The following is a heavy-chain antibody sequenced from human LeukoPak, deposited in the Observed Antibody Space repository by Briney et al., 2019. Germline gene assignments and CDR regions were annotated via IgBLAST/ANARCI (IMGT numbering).Heavy chain of an antibody. CDR1: GITASSKY. CDR2: IYSGGST. J-gene: IGHJ4*02. V-gene: IGHV3-66*02. D-gene: IGHD2-8*02. Sequence: GGSLRLSCAVSGITASSKYMNWVRQAPGKGLEWVSVIYSGGSTYYADSVKGRFTISRDNSRNTLYLQMNRLRAEDTALYYCAASTGNKDFDDWGQGTLVIVSS. CDR3: AASTGNKDFDD.